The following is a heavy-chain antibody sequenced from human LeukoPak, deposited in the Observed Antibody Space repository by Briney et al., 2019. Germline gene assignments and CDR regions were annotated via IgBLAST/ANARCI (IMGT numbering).Heavy chain of an antibody. CDR3: ARWRAAAGVFDY. D-gene: IGHD6-13*01. J-gene: IGHJ4*02. CDR2: TDNSGSAI. CDR1: GFTFTDHY. V-gene: IGHV3-11*04. Sequence: PGGSLRLSCAASGFTFTDHYMTWIRQAPGKGLEWVSYTDNSGSAIYYADSVKGRFTISRDNAKNSLYLQMNSLRAEDTAVYYCARWRAAAGVFDYWGQGTLVTVSS.